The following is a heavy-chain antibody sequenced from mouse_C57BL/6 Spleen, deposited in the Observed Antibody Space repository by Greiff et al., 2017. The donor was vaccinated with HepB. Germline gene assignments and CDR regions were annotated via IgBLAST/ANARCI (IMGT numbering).Heavy chain of an antibody. Sequence: QVHVKQSGAELVKPGASVKISCKASGYAFSSYWMNWVKQRPGKGLEWIGQIYPGDGDTNYNGKFKGKATLTADKSSSTAYMQLSSLTSEDSAVYFCARGLYFGYFDVWGTGTTVTVSS. CDR1: GYAFSSYW. CDR2: IYPGDGDT. V-gene: IGHV1-80*01. J-gene: IGHJ1*03. D-gene: IGHD1-1*01. CDR3: ARGLYFGYFDV.